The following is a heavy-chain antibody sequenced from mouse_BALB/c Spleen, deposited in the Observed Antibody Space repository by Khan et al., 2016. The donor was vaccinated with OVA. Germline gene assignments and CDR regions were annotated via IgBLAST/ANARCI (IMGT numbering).Heavy chain of an antibody. J-gene: IGHJ3*01. CDR1: GYTFTDYY. CDR3: ARRNYFGYTFTY. Sequence: QVQLKQSGAELARPGASVKLSCKASGYTFTDYYINWVKQRTGQGLEWIGEISPGSGDTYYNEKFKGKATLTADNSSSTVYMQRSSLTVEASAVYVCARRNYFGYTFTYWGQGTLVTVSA. D-gene: IGHD1-2*01. V-gene: IGHV1-77*01. CDR2: ISPGSGDT.